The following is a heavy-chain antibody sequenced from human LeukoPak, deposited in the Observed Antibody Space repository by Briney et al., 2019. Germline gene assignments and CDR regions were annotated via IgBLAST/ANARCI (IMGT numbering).Heavy chain of an antibody. CDR1: GGSISSYY. D-gene: IGHD3-22*01. J-gene: IGHJ4*02. CDR2: IYYSGST. Sequence: SETLSLTCTVSGGSISSYYWSWIWQPPGKGLEWIGYIYYSGSTNYNPSLKSRVAISIDTSKNQFSLKLSSVTAADTAVYYCARAPTYYYDSSGYFDYWGQGTLVTVSS. CDR3: ARAPTYYYDSSGYFDY. V-gene: IGHV4-59*01.